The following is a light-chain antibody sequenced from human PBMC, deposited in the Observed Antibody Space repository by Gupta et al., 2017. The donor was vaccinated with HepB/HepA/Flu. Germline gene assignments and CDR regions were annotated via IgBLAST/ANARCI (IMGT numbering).Light chain of an antibody. CDR1: ALPKKY. J-gene: IGLJ3*02. Sequence: SYELPQPPSVSVSLGQMARIPCPGEALPKKYANWYQQKPGQFPVLVIYKDSERPSGIPERFSGSSSGTIVTLTISGVQAEDEADYYCLSADSSGTYPWVFGGGTKLTVL. CDR2: KDS. V-gene: IGLV3-16*01. CDR3: LSADSSGTYPWV.